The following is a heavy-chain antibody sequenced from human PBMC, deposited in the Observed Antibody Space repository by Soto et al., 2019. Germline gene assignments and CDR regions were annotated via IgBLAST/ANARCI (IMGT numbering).Heavy chain of an antibody. V-gene: IGHV5-51*01. J-gene: IGHJ6*02. CDR3: ARHISSFRYYYYAMDV. CDR1: GYTFTYYW. CDR2: IYPGDSDT. Sequence: PGESLKPSCKGSGYTFTYYWIVWVRQLPGKGLEWMGIIYPGDSDTRYSPSFQGHVTITVDKSTSTAYLQWNTLKASDTAMYYCARHISSFRYYYYAMDVWGQGTTVTSP. D-gene: IGHD2-2*01.